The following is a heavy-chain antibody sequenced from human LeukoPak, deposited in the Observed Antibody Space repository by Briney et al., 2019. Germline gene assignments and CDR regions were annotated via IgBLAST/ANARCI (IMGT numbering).Heavy chain of an antibody. Sequence: TGGSLRLSCAASGFSFSSYWMNWVRRAPGKGLEWVANIKQDGSEKYYVDSVKGRFTISRDNAKNSLYLQMNSLRAEDTAVYYCASGGYSFFYWGQGTLVTVSS. D-gene: IGHD5-18*01. J-gene: IGHJ4*02. CDR2: IKQDGSEK. V-gene: IGHV3-7*03. CDR1: GFSFSSYW. CDR3: ASGGYSFFY.